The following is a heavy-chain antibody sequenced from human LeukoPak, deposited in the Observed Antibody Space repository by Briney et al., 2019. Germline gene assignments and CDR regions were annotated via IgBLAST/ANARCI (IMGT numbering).Heavy chain of an antibody. CDR1: GFAVSSNY. Sequence: GGSPRLSCAASGFAVSSNYMSWVRQAPGKGLEWVSVIYSGGSTYYADSVKGRFTISRDNSKNTLYLQMNSLRAEETAVYYCARGGTTGTTSPLRAFDIWGQGTMVTVSS. CDR3: ARGGTTGTTSPLRAFDI. V-gene: IGHV3-53*01. CDR2: IYSGGST. D-gene: IGHD1-1*01. J-gene: IGHJ3*02.